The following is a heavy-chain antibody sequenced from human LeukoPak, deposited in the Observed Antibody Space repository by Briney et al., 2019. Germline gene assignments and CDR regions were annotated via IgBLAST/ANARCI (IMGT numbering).Heavy chain of an antibody. Sequence: PSETLSLTCPVSGDTVNTRRYYWGWIRQPPRKGLEWIGSIYHSGSTYYEPSLRSRVTISIDTSRNQFSLNLTSVTTADTALYFCARRDIVKGGFDYWGQGTLVTVSS. CDR2: IYHSGST. D-gene: IGHD3-16*02. CDR3: ARRDIVKGGFDY. CDR1: GDTVNTRRYY. V-gene: IGHV4-39*01. J-gene: IGHJ4*02.